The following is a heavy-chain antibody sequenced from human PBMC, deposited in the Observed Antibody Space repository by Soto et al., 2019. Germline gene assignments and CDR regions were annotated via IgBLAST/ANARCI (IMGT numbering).Heavy chain of an antibody. Sequence: QITLKESGPTLVKPTQTLTLTCTFSGFSLSTSGVGVGWIRQPPGKALEWLALIYWDDDKRYSPSLKSRLTITKDSSKNQVVLTMTNMDPVDTATYYCALTTLERPPDYWGQGTLVTVSS. J-gene: IGHJ4*02. CDR2: IYWDDDK. CDR3: ALTTLERPPDY. CDR1: GFSLSTSGVG. D-gene: IGHD1-1*01. V-gene: IGHV2-5*02.